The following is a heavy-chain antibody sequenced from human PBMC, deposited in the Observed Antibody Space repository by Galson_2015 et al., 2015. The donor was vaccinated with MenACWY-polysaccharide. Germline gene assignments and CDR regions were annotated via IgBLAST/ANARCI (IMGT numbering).Heavy chain of an antibody. V-gene: IGHV1-69*13. CDR2: IIPIFGTA. Sequence: SVKVSCKASGGTFSSYAISWVRQAPGQGLEWMGGIIPIFGTANYAQKFQGRVTITADESTSTAYMELSSLRSEDTAVYYCARVGYYDFWSGYHHYYYYYMDVWGKGTTVTVSS. CDR3: ARVGYYDFWSGYHHYYYYYMDV. D-gene: IGHD3-3*01. CDR1: GGTFSSYA. J-gene: IGHJ6*03.